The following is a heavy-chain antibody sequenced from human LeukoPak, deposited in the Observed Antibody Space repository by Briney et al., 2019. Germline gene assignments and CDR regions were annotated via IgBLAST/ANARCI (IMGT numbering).Heavy chain of an antibody. CDR2: INPNSGGT. V-gene: IGHV1-2*02. J-gene: IGHJ4*02. D-gene: IGHD1-26*01. Sequence: ASVKVSCKASGYTFTGYYMHWVRQAPGQGLEWMGWINPNSGGTNYAQKFQGRVTMTRDTSISTAYMELSSLRSEDTAVYYCARALSGSYLFRLDYWGQGTLVTVSS. CDR1: GYTFTGYY. CDR3: ARALSGSYLFRLDY.